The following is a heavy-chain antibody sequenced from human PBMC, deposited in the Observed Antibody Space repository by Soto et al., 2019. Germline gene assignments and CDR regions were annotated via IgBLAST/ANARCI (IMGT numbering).Heavy chain of an antibody. V-gene: IGHV1-8*01. J-gene: IGHJ4*02. CDR1: GYTFSNYD. CDR2: VNPNNGDT. CDR3: AKVSRKGSAIDFDY. Sequence: QVQLVQSGAELKKPGASVKVSCKASGYTFSNYDMNWVRQSTGQGPEWIGWVNPNNGDTGYAQKFQGRVTLNTDISTTPAYMELTSLRSEDTAIYYCAKVSRKGSAIDFDYWGQGTLITVSS. D-gene: IGHD3-10*01.